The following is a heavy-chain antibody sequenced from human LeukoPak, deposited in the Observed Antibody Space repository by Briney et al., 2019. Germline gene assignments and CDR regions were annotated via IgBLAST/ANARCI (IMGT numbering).Heavy chain of an antibody. CDR2: IYPGDSDT. CDR3: ARQRGCSSTSCYGMDV. D-gene: IGHD2-2*01. J-gene: IGHJ6*02. CDR1: GYSFTSYW. V-gene: IGHV5-51*01. Sequence: GESLKISCKGSGYSFTSYWIGWVRQMPGKGLEWMGIIYPGDSDTRYSPSFQGQVTISADESISTAYLQWSSLKASDTAMYYCARQRGCSSTSCYGMDVWGQGTTVTVSS.